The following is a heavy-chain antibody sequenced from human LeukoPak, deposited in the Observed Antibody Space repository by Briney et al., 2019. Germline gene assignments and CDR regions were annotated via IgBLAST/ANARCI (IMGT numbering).Heavy chain of an antibody. Sequence: PSETLSLTCTVSGASISSGNYYWSWIRQTAGKGLEWIGRIHVTGRTDYNPSLKSRVTISVDTSKNQFSLKLSSVTAADTAVYYCASFPYRSDSGSYYWGQGTLVTVSS. V-gene: IGHV4-61*02. D-gene: IGHD1-26*01. CDR1: GASISSGNYY. CDR3: ASFPYRSDSGSYY. J-gene: IGHJ4*02. CDR2: IHVTGRT.